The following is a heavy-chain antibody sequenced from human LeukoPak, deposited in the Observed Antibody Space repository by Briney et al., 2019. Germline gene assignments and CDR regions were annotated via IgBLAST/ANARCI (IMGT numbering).Heavy chain of an antibody. CDR3: AKNGDRGAYCSGGSCYPYYYYYMDV. CDR1: GFTFNSYG. CDR2: IVHDGNNK. Sequence: GGSLRLSCAASGFTFNSYGMRWVRQAPGKGLEWVAVIVHDGNNKYYADSVKGRFTNSRDNSKNTLYLQMNSLRAEDTAVYYCAKNGDRGAYCSGGSCYPYYYYYMDVWGKGTTVTISS. V-gene: IGHV3-30*18. J-gene: IGHJ6*03. D-gene: IGHD2-15*01.